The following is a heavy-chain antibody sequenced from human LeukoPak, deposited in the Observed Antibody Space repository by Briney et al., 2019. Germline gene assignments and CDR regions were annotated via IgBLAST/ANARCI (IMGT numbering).Heavy chain of an antibody. CDR1: GGSISSYY. Sequence: SETLSLTCAVSGGSISSYYLSWIRQPPGKGLEWIGYIYSSGSTNYNPSLKSRVTISVDTSRNQFSLKLSSVTAADTAVYYCARRNYGDYDHYFDYWGQGTLVTVSS. CDR2: IYSSGST. V-gene: IGHV4-59*08. CDR3: ARRNYGDYDHYFDY. J-gene: IGHJ4*02. D-gene: IGHD4-17*01.